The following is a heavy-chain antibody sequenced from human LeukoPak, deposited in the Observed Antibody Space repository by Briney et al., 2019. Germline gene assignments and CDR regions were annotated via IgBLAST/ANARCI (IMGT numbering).Heavy chain of an antibody. CDR3: AKDRHFDWLLSD. V-gene: IGHV3-23*01. CDR1: GFTFSSYG. D-gene: IGHD3-9*01. CDR2: ISGSGGST. J-gene: IGHJ4*02. Sequence: KTGGSLRLSCAASGFTFSSYGMSWVRQAPGKGLEWVSAISGSGGSTYYADSVKGRFTISRDNSKNTLYLQMNSLRAEDTAVYYCAKDRHFDWLLSDWGQGTLVTVSS.